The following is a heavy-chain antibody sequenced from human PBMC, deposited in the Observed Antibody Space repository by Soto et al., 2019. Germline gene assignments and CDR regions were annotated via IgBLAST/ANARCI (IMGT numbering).Heavy chain of an antibody. J-gene: IGHJ4*02. D-gene: IGHD1-26*01. CDR2: IAVHDDT. Sequence: PGGSXRLSCAASECIFSNYYINWFRQAPGKGLEWVSAIAVHDDTYYADSVRGRFTISRDDSTNTVYLQMNRLRLDETAVYYCEREARVRYPAGDYFDNWAQGTLVTVYS. CDR3: EREARVRYPAGDYFDN. V-gene: IGHV3-23*01. CDR1: ECIFSNYY.